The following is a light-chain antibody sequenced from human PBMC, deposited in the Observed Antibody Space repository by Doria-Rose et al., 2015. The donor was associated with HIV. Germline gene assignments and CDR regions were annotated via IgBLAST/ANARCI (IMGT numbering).Light chain of an antibody. CDR1: QSTGSV. V-gene: IGKV1-39*01. J-gene: IGKJ4*02. CDR3: RQSYSTPLT. CDR2: AAS. Sequence: DIQVTQTPSSLSASVGDRVTITCRASQSTGSVLHWYQQKPGKAPKLLIYAASSVQDGVLSGCSGSGSCTDFSLTISSRQPEDVAAYYCRQSYSTPLTFGGGTKVEIK.